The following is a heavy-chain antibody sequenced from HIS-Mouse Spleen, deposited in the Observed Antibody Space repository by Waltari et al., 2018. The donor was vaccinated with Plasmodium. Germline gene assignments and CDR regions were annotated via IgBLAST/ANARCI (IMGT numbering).Heavy chain of an antibody. CDR1: GGSFRGYS. Sequence: QVQLQQWGAGLLKPSATLSLTCAVYGGSFRGYSWSWIRQPPGKGLEWIGEINHSGSTNYNPSLKSRVTISVDTSKNQFSLKLSSVTAADTAVYYCARAPIRDAFDIWGQGTMVTVSS. V-gene: IGHV4-34*01. CDR2: INHSGST. CDR3: ARAPIRDAFDI. J-gene: IGHJ3*02. D-gene: IGHD3-9*01.